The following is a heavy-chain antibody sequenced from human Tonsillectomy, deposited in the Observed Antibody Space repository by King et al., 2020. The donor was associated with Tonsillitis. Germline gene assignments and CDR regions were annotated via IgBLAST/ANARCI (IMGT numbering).Heavy chain of an antibody. J-gene: IGHJ6*02. CDR3: ARVGVTATLYYCCVMAV. Sequence: VQLVESGAEVKRPGASVKVSCKASGYNFTSNYVHWVRQAPGQGLEWMGIINHGGGSTNYAQKFQGRVTLTRDTSTSTVYMELSGRRPEDTAVHYCARVGVTATLYYCCVMAVWGQGPTVTVSS. CDR1: GYNFTSNY. D-gene: IGHD2-21*02. V-gene: IGHV1-46*01. CDR2: INHGGGST.